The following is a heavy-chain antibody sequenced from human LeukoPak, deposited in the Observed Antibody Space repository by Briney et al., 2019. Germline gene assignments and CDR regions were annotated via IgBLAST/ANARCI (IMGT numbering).Heavy chain of an antibody. CDR1: GFTFSSYA. V-gene: IGHV1-69*13. D-gene: IGHD1-26*01. J-gene: IGHJ4*02. CDR2: IIPIFGTA. Sequence: ASVKVSCKTSGFTFSSYAISWVRQAPGQGLEWMGGIIPIFGTANYAQKFQGRVTITADESTSTAYMELSSLRSEDTAVYYCARVRGSYEFFFDYWGQGTLVTVSS. CDR3: ARVRGSYEFFFDY.